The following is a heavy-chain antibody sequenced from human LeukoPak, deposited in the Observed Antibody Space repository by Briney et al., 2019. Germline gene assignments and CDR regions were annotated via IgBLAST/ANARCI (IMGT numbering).Heavy chain of an antibody. D-gene: IGHD1-26*01. CDR2: ISTSSSYI. V-gene: IGHV3-21*01. CDR3: ARGSEWELLSCDF. Sequence: GGSLRLSCAASGFTFSSYSMNWVRQAPGKGLEWVSSISTSSSYIYYADSVKGRFTISRDNAKNSLYLQMNSLGAEDTAVYYCARGSEWELLSCDFWGQGTVVTVSS. CDR1: GFTFSSYS. J-gene: IGHJ4*02.